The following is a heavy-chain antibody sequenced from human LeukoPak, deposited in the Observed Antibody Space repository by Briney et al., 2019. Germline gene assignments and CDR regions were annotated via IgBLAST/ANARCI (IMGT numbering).Heavy chain of an antibody. D-gene: IGHD2-15*01. V-gene: IGHV5-51*01. CDR2: IYPGDSDT. CDR3: ARLDCSGGSCYPFDY. J-gene: IGHJ4*02. CDR1: GYGFTSYW. Sequence: GESLQISCKGSGYGFTSYWIGWVRQMPGKGLEWMGIIYPGDSDTRYSPSFQGQVTISADKSISTAYLQWSSLKASDTAMYYCARLDCSGGSCYPFDYWGQGTLVTVSS.